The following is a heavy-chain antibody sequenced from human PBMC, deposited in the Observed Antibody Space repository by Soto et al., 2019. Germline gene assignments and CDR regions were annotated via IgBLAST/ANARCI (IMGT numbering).Heavy chain of an antibody. CDR3: ARALYCSDGTCYHPGFFRH. Sequence: QVQLVQSGAEVKKPGASVKVSCKTSGYTFTGYGVSWVRQAPGQGLEWLGWISAYKGSTNYAQRFKGRATMTTDTSTTTVYMELRSLRSDDTAIYYCARALYCSDGTCYHPGFFRHWGQGTLVTVSS. CDR2: ISAYKGST. D-gene: IGHD2-15*01. V-gene: IGHV1-18*01. CDR1: GYTFTGYG. J-gene: IGHJ1*01.